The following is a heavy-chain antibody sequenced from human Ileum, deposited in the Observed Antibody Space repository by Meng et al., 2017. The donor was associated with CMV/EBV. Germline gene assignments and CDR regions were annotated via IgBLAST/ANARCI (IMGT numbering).Heavy chain of an antibody. D-gene: IGHD2-15*01. Sequence: SGFSLPTSEVGVGWIRQPPGKALEWLALIYGDDDKRYSPSLRTRLTITKDTSKNQVVLTLTNMDPVDTATYYCAHSYSSAGTCYSFYYWGQGTLVTVSS. J-gene: IGHJ4*02. CDR3: AHSYSSAGTCYSFYY. CDR2: IYGDDDK. CDR1: GFSLPTSEVG. V-gene: IGHV2-5*02.